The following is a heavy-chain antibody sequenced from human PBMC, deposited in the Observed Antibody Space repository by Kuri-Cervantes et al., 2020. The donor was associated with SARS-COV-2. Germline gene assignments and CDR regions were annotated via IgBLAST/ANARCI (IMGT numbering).Heavy chain of an antibody. CDR1: GFTFSSYA. CDR3: TTAGQSITIFGVVTNMDV. Sequence: GESLKISCAASGFTFSSYAMSWVRQAPGKGLEWVSAISGSGGSTYYADSVKGRFTISRDNSKNTLYLQMNSLRAEDTAVYYCTTAGQSITIFGVVTNMDVWGKGTTVTVSS. D-gene: IGHD3-3*01. J-gene: IGHJ6*03. V-gene: IGHV3-23*01. CDR2: ISGSGGST.